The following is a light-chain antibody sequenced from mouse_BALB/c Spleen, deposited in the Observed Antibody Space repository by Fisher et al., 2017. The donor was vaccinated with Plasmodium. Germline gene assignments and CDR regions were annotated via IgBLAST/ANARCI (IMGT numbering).Light chain of an antibody. CDR2: LVS. Sequence: DIVMTQTTLTLSVTIGQPASMSCKSSQSLLDSDGRTYLNWLLQRPVQSPMRLLSLVSDLDSGVPDSFTGSGSGTDFTLKISRVEAEDLGVYYCWQGTHFPRTFGGGTKLEIK. J-gene: IGKJ1*01. CDR3: WQGTHFPRT. CDR1: QSLLDSDGRTY. V-gene: IGKV1-135*01.